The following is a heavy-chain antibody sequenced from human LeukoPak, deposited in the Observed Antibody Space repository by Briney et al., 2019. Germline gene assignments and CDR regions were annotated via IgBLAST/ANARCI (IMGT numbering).Heavy chain of an antibody. D-gene: IGHD2-2*02. J-gene: IGHJ3*02. CDR1: GFTFSSYS. CDR2: ISSSSSYI. CDR3: ALGYCSSTSCHNDAFDI. V-gene: IGHV3-21*01. Sequence: GGSLRLSCVASGFTFSSYSMNWVRQAPGKGLEWVSSISSSSSYIYYADSVKGRFTISRDNAKNSLYLQMNSLRAEDTAVYYCALGYCSSTSCHNDAFDIWGQGTMVTVSS.